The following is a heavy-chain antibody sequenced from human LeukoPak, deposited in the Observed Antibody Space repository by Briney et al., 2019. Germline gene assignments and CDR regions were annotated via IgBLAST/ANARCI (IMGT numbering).Heavy chain of an antibody. CDR2: INHSGST. J-gene: IGHJ6*04. CDR3: ARHRGVAASLPV. Sequence: SETLSLTCAVYGGSFSGSYWSWIRQPPGKGLEWIGEINHSGSTNYSPSLKSRVTISVDTSKNQFSLKLSSVTAADTAVYYCARHRGVAASLPVWGKGTTVTVSS. CDR1: GGSFSGSY. V-gene: IGHV4-34*01. D-gene: IGHD2-15*01.